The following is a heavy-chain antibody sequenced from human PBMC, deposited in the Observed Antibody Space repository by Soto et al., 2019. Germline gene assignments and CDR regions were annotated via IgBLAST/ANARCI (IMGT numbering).Heavy chain of an antibody. V-gene: IGHV3-74*01. Sequence: EVQLVESGGGLVQPGGSLRLSCAASGFTFSFYWMHWVRQAPGKGLVWVSRIRGDGSSTSYADSLKGLFTISRDNAKNTVYVHMNSLRVEDTAVYYCARGVSSGWDYYFDYWGQGTLVTVSS. J-gene: IGHJ4*02. CDR1: GFTFSFYW. CDR3: ARGVSSGWDYYFDY. CDR2: IRGDGSST. D-gene: IGHD6-19*01.